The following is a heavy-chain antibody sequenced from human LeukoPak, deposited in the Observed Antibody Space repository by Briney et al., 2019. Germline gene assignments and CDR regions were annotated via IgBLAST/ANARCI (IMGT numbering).Heavy chain of an antibody. J-gene: IGHJ4*02. D-gene: IGHD6-13*01. CDR1: GGSISSSSFY. CDR3: ARERRYSSSWSDFDY. CDR2: IYYRGIT. V-gene: IGHV4-39*07. Sequence: SETLSLTCTVSGGSISSSSFYWGWLRQPPGKGLEWIGTIYYRGITYYNPSLKSRVTISVDTSKNQFSLRVSSVTAADPAVYYCARERRYSSSWSDFDYWGQGTLVTVSA.